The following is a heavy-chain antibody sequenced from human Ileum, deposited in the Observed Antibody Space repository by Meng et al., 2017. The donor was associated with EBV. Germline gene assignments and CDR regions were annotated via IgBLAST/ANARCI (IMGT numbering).Heavy chain of an antibody. Sequence: GVVKPSTPLFLLCIVSGASIRGSRYYWGWIRQPPGKGLEWIGSTYYSGSTNYNPSLKSRVTISVDTSKNQFSLNLSSVTAADTAVYYCARGDILTGYWYYFDYWGQGILVTVSS. V-gene: IGHV4-39*07. CDR3: ARGDILTGYWYYFDY. CDR2: TYYSGST. D-gene: IGHD3-9*01. CDR1: GASIRGSRYY. J-gene: IGHJ4*02.